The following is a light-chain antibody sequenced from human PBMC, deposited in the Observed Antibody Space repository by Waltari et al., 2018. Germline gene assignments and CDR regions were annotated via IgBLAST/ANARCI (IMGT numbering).Light chain of an antibody. J-gene: IGLJ1*01. CDR2: DVT. Sequence: HSSLPQPASVSGSPGPSITISCPGTRSDVGGYALVSWYRQHPEKAPNLIIFDVTERPSGISARFSGSKSGNTASLTISGLQSDDEADYYCASYTSSSNYVFGSGTTVTV. CDR1: RSDVGGYAL. V-gene: IGLV2-14*03. CDR3: ASYTSSSNYV.